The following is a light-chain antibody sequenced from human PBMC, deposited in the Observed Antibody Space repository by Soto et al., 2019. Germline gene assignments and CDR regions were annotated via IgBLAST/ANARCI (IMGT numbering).Light chain of an antibody. J-gene: IGLJ1*01. CDR2: EVT. Sequence: QSVLTQPASVSGSPGQSITISCTGTSSDVGGYNYVCWYKQHPGKAPQLMIYEVTNRPSGVSDRFSGSKSGNTASLTISGLQAEDEADYYCSSYTSSSTLYVFVTGTKLTVL. CDR1: SSDVGGYNY. V-gene: IGLV2-14*01. CDR3: SSYTSSSTLYV.